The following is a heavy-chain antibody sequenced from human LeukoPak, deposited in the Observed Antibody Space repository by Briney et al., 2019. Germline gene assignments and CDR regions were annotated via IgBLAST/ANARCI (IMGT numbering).Heavy chain of an antibody. Sequence: SETLSLTCTASGGSISSYYWSWIRQPPGKGLEWIGYVYYSGSTNYNPSLKSRVTISVDTSKNQFSLKLSSVTAADTAVYHCARDSRTTTAFDIWGQGTMVAVSS. J-gene: IGHJ3*02. V-gene: IGHV4-59*01. CDR1: GGSISSYY. CDR3: ARDSRTTTAFDI. CDR2: VYYSGST. D-gene: IGHD1-1*01.